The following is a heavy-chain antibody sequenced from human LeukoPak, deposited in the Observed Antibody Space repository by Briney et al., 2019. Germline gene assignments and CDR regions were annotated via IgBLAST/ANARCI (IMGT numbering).Heavy chain of an antibody. CDR2: IYYSGST. D-gene: IGHD3-22*01. Sequence: SETLSLTCTVSGGSISSSTYFWGWIRQPPGKGLEWIGTIYYSGSTYYNPSLKSRVTISVDTSKNQFSLKLSSVTAADTAVYYCARSSTMIVVASDMDVWGKGTTVTVSS. J-gene: IGHJ6*03. CDR3: ARSSTMIVVASDMDV. V-gene: IGHV4-39*07. CDR1: GGSISSSTYF.